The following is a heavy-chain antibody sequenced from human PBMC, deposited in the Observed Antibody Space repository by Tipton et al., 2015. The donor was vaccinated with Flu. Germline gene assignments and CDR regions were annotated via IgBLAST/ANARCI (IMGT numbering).Heavy chain of an antibody. CDR1: GFTFTDHT. CDR2: IKSDGIDT. J-gene: IGHJ4*02. Sequence: SLRLSCATSGFTFTDHTMHWARQAPGKGLVWVARIKSDGIDTRCADAVKGRFTISRDNAKNMLYLQMSDLRAEDAAVYYCAREGLECSGGSCSLAAFDYWGQGSLVSVSS. CDR3: AREGLECSGGSCSLAAFDY. V-gene: IGHV3-74*01. D-gene: IGHD2-15*01.